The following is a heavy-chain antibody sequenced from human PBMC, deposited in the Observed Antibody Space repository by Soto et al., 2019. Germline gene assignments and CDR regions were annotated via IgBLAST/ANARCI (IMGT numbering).Heavy chain of an antibody. J-gene: IGHJ4*02. V-gene: IGHV4-59*08. Sequence: PSETLSLTCTVSGGSISSYYWSWIRQPPGKGLEWIGYIYYSGSTNYNPSLKSRVTISVDTSKNQFSLKLSSVTAADTAVYYCASLGAQTASFDYWGQGTLVTVSS. CDR3: ASLGAQTASFDY. CDR1: GGSISSYY. CDR2: IYYSGST.